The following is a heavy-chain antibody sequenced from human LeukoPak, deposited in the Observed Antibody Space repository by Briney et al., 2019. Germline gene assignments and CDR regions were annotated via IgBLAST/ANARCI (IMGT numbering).Heavy chain of an antibody. D-gene: IGHD4-23*01. CDR1: GGSISSNSYY. J-gene: IGHJ6*03. CDR2: IYYSGST. Sequence: SETLSLTCAVSGGSISSNSYYWGWIRQPPGKGLEWIGSIYYSGSTYYNPSLKSRVTISVDTSKNQFSLKMRSVTAADTAVYYCARAVVMNLERYYYMDVWGKGTTVTVSS. CDR3: ARAVVMNLERYYYMDV. V-gene: IGHV4-39*01.